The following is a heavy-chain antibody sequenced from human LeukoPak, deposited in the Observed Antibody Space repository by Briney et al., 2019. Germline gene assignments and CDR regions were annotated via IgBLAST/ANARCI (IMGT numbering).Heavy chain of an antibody. D-gene: IGHD6-6*01. Sequence: GGSLRLSCAASGFTFSNFAMSWVRQAPGKGLEWVSFISSSSSYIYYADSVKGRFTISRDSAKNSLYLQMNSLRAEDTAVYYCAREEYSSSAGFDYWGQGTLVTVSS. V-gene: IGHV3-21*01. J-gene: IGHJ4*02. CDR1: GFTFSNFA. CDR2: ISSSSSYI. CDR3: AREEYSSSAGFDY.